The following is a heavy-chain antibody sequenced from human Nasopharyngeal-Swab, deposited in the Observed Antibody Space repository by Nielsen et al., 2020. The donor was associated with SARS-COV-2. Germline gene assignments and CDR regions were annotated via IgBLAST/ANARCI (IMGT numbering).Heavy chain of an antibody. J-gene: IGHJ6*02. V-gene: IGHV7-4-1*02. CDR3: AREVGSGWYRARYYGMDV. Sequence: ASVKVSCKASGYTFTSYAMNWVRQAPGQGLEWMGWINTNTGNPTYAQGFTGRFVFSLNTSVSTAYLQISSLKAEDTAVYYCAREVGSGWYRARYYGMDVWGQGTTVTVSS. CDR2: INTNTGNP. CDR1: GYTFTSYA. D-gene: IGHD6-19*01.